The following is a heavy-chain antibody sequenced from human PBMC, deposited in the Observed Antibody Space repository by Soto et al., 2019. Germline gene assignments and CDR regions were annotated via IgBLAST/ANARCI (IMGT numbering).Heavy chain of an antibody. D-gene: IGHD3-22*01. CDR2: INNDGSST. Sequence: EVQPVESGGGLVQPGGSLRLSCAASGFTFSSHWMHWVRQAPGKGLVWVSRINNDGSSTNYADSVKGRFTISRDNVKNTLYLQMNSLRAEDTAVYYCARGSSGLGYYGMDVWGQGTTVTVSS. V-gene: IGHV3-74*01. CDR1: GFTFSSHW. J-gene: IGHJ6*02. CDR3: ARGSSGLGYYGMDV.